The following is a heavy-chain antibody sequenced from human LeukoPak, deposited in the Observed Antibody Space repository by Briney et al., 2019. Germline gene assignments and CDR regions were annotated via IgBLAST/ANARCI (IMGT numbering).Heavy chain of an antibody. V-gene: IGHV3-30*02. CDR3: AKDGVPSYYFDY. CDR1: GFTFSSYG. J-gene: IGHJ4*02. Sequence: SGGSLRLSCAASGFTFSSYGMHWVRQAPGKGLEWVAFIRYDGSNRYYADSVKGRFTISRDNSKNTLYLQMNSLRAEDTAVYYCAKDGVPSYYFDYWGQGTLVTVSS. D-gene: IGHD3-3*01. CDR2: IRYDGSNR.